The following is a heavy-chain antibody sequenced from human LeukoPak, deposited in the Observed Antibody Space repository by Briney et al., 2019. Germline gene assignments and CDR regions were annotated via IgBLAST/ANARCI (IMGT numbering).Heavy chain of an antibody. V-gene: IGHV3-23*01. D-gene: IGHD3-22*01. CDR1: GFTFSSYA. CDR2: ISGSGGST. Sequence: PGGSLRLSCAASGFTFSSYAMSWVRQAPGKGLEWVSAISGSGGSTYYAASVKGRFTISRDNSKNTLYLQMNSLRAEDPAVYYCAKAPIVVADRSYFDYWGEGTLVTASS. J-gene: IGHJ4*02. CDR3: AKAPIVVADRSYFDY.